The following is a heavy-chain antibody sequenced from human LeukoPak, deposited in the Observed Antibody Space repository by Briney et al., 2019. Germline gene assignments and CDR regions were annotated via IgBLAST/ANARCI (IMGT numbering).Heavy chain of an antibody. CDR2: ISAYNGNT. CDR1: GYTFTSYG. CDR3: ARARYSHGPQALRY. D-gene: IGHD5-18*01. J-gene: IGHJ4*02. Sequence: ASVKVSCKASGYTFTSYGISWVRQAPGQGLEWMGWISAYNGNTNYAQKLQGRVTMTTDTSTSTAYMELRSLRSDDTAVYYCARARYSHGPQALRYWGQGTLVTVSS. V-gene: IGHV1-18*01.